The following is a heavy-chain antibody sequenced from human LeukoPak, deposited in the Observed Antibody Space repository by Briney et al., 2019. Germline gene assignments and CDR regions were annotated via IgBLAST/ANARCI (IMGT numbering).Heavy chain of an antibody. CDR1: GGSISSSSYY. J-gene: IGHJ4*02. CDR2: IYYSENT. D-gene: IGHD6-19*01. CDR3: ARRSSSGFDY. V-gene: IGHV4-39*01. Sequence: ASETLSLTCTVSGGSISSSSYYWGWIRQPPGKGLEWIGSIYYSENTYYNPSLKSRVTISVDTSKNQFSLKLSSVTAADTAVYYCARRSSSGFDYWGQGTLVTVSS.